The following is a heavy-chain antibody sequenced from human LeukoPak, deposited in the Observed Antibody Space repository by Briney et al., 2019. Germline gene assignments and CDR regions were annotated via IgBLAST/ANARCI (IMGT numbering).Heavy chain of an antibody. CDR3: AKGNYISGSSTIDY. Sequence: PGGSLRLSCAASGFDFANHAMSWVRQTAGKGLEWVSSISGGGSSTYYADSVKGRFTISRDSSKDTLYLQMNSLRAEDTAIYYCAKGNYISGSSTIDYWGQGILVTVSS. CDR1: GFDFANHA. V-gene: IGHV3-23*01. D-gene: IGHD3-10*01. J-gene: IGHJ4*02. CDR2: ISGGGSST.